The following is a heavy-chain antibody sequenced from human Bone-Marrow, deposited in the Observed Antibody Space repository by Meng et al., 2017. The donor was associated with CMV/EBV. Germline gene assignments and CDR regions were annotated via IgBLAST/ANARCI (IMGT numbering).Heavy chain of an antibody. CDR1: GFTFSTYV. CDR3: AKTHCSSTSCKGHYFDY. V-gene: IGHV3-21*04. Sequence: GGSLRLSCAASGFTFSTYVMHWVRQAPGKGLEWVSSISSSSSYIYYADSVKGRFTISRDNAKNSLYLQMNSLRAEDTALYYCAKTHCSSTSCKGHYFDYWGQGTLVTVSS. J-gene: IGHJ4*02. CDR2: ISSSSSYI. D-gene: IGHD2-2*01.